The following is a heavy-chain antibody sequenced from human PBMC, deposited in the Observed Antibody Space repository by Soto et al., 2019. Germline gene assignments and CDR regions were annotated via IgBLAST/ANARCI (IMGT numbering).Heavy chain of an antibody. CDR1: GYTFTGYY. CDR3: ARGRSDPITIFGVVIPSTVYYDGMDV. J-gene: IGHJ6*02. CDR2: INPNSGGT. D-gene: IGHD3-3*01. V-gene: IGHV1-2*04. Sequence: QVQLVQSGAEVKKPGASVKVSCKASGYTFTGYYMHWVRQAPGQGLEWMGWINPNSGGTNYAQKFQGWVTMTRDTSISTAYKELSRLGADDTAVYYCARGRSDPITIFGVVIPSTVYYDGMDVWGQGTTVTVSS.